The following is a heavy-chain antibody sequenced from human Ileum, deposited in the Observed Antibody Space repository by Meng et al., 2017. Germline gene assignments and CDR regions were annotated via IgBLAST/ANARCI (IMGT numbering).Heavy chain of an antibody. CDR2: IYPGGSI. V-gene: IGHV4-4*02. CDR1: GGSINSYVW. Sequence: QGQLKGSGPGLVRPSGTLSLPCAVSGGSINSYVWWSWVRQAPGKGLEWIGEIYPGGSINYNPSLKSRVTISADTSKNQFSLSLDSVTAADTAVYYCVRNDYCSGGTCYPHFDYWGQGTLVTVSS. D-gene: IGHD2-15*01. CDR3: VRNDYCSGGTCYPHFDY. J-gene: IGHJ4*02.